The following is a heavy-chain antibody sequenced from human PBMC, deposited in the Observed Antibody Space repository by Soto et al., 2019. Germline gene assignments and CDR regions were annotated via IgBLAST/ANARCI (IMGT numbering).Heavy chain of an antibody. V-gene: IGHV4-39*01. CDR3: ANRNYDILTGYYSPLDY. CDR1: GGSISSSSYY. J-gene: IGHJ4*02. Sequence: SETLSLTCTVSGGSISSSSYYWGWIRQPPGKGLEWIGSIYYSGSTYYNPSLKSRVTISVDTSKNQFSLKLSSVTAADTAVYYCANRNYDILTGYYSPLDYWGQGTLVTVSS. D-gene: IGHD3-9*01. CDR2: IYYSGST.